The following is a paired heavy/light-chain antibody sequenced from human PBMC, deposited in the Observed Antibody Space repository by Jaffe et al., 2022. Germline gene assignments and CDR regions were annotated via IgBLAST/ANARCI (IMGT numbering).Light chain of an antibody. Sequence: DIQMTQSPSSLSASVGDRVTIACRASQSINTFLNWYQQKPGKAPKLLIYAASTLQSGVPSRFSGSGSGRDFTLTISSLQPEDFATYYCQQSSSIPRTFGQGTKLDI. J-gene: IGKJ2*01. CDR1: QSINTF. V-gene: IGKV1-39*01. CDR3: QQSSSIPRT. CDR2: AAS.
Heavy chain of an antibody. J-gene: IGHJ5*02. V-gene: IGHV1-2*06. CDR1: GYIFSDYY. Sequence: QVQLMQSGAEVKKPGASVKVSCKASGYIFSDYYMYWVRQGPGQGLEWMGRIKPRGDTNYAQKFEGRVTMTRDTSISTAYMELTRLTPDDTAVYYCARVRYSSSALDLWGQGTLVTVSS. CDR3: ARVRYSSSALDL. D-gene: IGHD4-4*01. CDR2: IKPRGDT.